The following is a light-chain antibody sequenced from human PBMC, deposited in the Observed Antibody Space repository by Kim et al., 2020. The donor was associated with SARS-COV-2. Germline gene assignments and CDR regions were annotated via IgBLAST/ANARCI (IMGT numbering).Light chain of an antibody. V-gene: IGLV1-44*01. Sequence: QPVLTQPPSASGTPGQRVTISCSGSSSNIGSNTVNWYQQLPGTAPKLLIYSNNQRPSGVPDRFSGSQSGTSASLAISGLQSEDEADYYCAAWDDSLNSWVFGRGTQLTVL. J-gene: IGLJ3*02. CDR1: SSNIGSNT. CDR2: SNN. CDR3: AAWDDSLNSWV.